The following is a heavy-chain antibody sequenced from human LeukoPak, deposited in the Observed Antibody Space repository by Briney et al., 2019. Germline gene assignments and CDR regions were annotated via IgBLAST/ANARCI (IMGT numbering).Heavy chain of an antibody. CDR2: MNPNSGNT. CDR1: GYTFTSYD. Sequence: ASVKVSCKASGYTFTSYDINWVRQATGQGLGWMGWMNPNSGNTGYAQKFQGRVTITRNTSISTAYMELSSLRSEDTAVYYCARVGGLRWYRTSFYYYYYMDVWGKGTTVTVSS. D-gene: IGHD4-23*01. V-gene: IGHV1-8*03. J-gene: IGHJ6*03. CDR3: ARVGGLRWYRTSFYYYYYMDV.